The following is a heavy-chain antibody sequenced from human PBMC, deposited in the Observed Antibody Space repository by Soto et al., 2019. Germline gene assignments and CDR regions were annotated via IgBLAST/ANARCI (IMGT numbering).Heavy chain of an antibody. Sequence: EAQVLESGGGLVQPGGSLRLSCAASGFTFSFESMTWVRQAQVKGLEWDSTINDNGRTTYYADSVKVRFTISRDNSRNTLYINRCSLKAEATAKYSCVKGGCVSRSDYWGQVTLVTVSS. V-gene: IGHV3-23*01. CDR3: VKGGCVSRSDY. J-gene: IGHJ4*02. D-gene: IGHD2-8*01. CDR2: INDNGRTT. CDR1: GFTFSFES.